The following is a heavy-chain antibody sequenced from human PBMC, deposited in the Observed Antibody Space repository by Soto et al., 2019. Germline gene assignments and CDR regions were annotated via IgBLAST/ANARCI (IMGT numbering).Heavy chain of an antibody. CDR1: GGSISGTTYS. J-gene: IGHJ4*02. V-gene: IGHV4-30-2*01. CDR2: IYDSGNT. D-gene: IGHD6-13*01. CDR3: ARGQGAAAGHSNFDY. Sequence: QLQLQESGSGLVKPSQTLSLTCAVSGGSISGTTYSWSWIRQPPGKGLEWIGYIYDSGNTYYNPSLKSQFSISVDRSKNQFSLTLSPVTAADTAVYYCARGQGAAAGHSNFDYWGQGALVTVSS.